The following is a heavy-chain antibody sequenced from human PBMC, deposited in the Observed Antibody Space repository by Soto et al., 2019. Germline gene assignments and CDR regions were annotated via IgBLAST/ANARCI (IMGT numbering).Heavy chain of an antibody. V-gene: IGHV4-34*01. CDR1: GDSLRGQS. D-gene: IGHD6-19*01. Sequence: SETLSLTCAVVGDSLRGQSWNWIRQSPGKGLEWICELDQSGGTNYNPSLQSRAIISDDTSKNQFSLTLTSVTAADTAVYYCAREDSYGWSVESLDVSDQDTTLTVSS. J-gene: IGHJ6*02. CDR3: AREDSYGWSVESLDV. CDR2: LDQSGGT.